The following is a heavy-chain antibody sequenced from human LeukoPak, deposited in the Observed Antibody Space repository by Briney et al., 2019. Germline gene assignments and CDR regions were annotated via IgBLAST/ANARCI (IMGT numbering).Heavy chain of an antibody. V-gene: IGHV3-21*04. CDR1: GFTFSSYS. J-gene: IGHJ1*01. Sequence: GGSLRLSCSASGFTFSSYSMNWVRQAPGKGLEWVSSISSSSSYIYYADSVKGRFTISRDNAKNSLYLQMNSLRVEDTAEYYCAKTFYSGSGSELPHHWGQGTLVTVSS. D-gene: IGHD3-10*01. CDR3: AKTFYSGSGSELPHH. CDR2: ISSSSSYI.